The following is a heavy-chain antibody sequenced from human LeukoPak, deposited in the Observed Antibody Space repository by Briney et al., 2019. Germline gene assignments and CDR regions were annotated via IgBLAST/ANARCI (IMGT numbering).Heavy chain of an antibody. J-gene: IGHJ4*02. CDR1: GYTFTSHG. D-gene: IGHD3-22*01. Sequence: SVKVSCKASGYTFTSHGISWVRQAPGQGLEWMGGIIPIFGTTNYAQKFQGRVTITADESTSTAYMELSSLRSEDTAVYFCARGLQEYYYDSSGSFFGSSGYWGQGTLVTVSS. V-gene: IGHV1-69*13. CDR3: ARGLQEYYYDSSGSFFGSSGY. CDR2: IIPIFGTT.